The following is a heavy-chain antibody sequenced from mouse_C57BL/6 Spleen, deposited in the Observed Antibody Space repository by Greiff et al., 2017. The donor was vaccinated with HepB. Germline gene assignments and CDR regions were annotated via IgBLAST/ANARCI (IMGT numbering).Heavy chain of an antibody. Sequence: QVQLKESGPGLVAPSQSLSNPSTVSVFSLTSYGVDWVCQFPGKGLEWLGVIWGVGSTNYNSALKSRLSISKDNSKSQVFLKMNSLQTYDTAMCYCASRVRGGFAYCGQGTLVTVSP. CDR3: ASRVRGGFAY. J-gene: IGHJ3*01. D-gene: IGHD2-14*01. V-gene: IGHV2-6*01. CDR2: IWGVGST. CDR1: VFSLTSYG.